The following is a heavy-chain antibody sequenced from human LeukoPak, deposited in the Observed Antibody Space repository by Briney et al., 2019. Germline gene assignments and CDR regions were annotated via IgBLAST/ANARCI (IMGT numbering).Heavy chain of an antibody. Sequence: SETLSLTCTVSGGPISTSYFWGWVRQPPGKGLEWIGTTDYSGTTYYNPSLKSRVTISVDTSKNQFSLKLSSVTAPDTAVYYCARHSGGSYVFAFDIWGQGTMFTVSS. CDR1: GGPISTSYF. D-gene: IGHD2-15*01. J-gene: IGHJ3*02. V-gene: IGHV4-39*01. CDR3: ARHSGGSYVFAFDI. CDR2: TDYSGTT.